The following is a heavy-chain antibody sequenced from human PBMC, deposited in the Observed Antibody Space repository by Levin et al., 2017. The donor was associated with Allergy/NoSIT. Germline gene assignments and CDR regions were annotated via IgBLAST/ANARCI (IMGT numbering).Heavy chain of an antibody. J-gene: IGHJ6*03. CDR2: ITSDGDVK. CDR3: AKGGDMDV. CDR1: GFPFSTYG. V-gene: IGHV3-30*18. Sequence: GGSLRLSCAASGFPFSTYGIYWVRQAPGKGLEWVALITSDGDVKFYADSVKGRFTVSRDNSRETLYLQMTNLRPDDTAVYYCAKGGDMDVWGKGTTVIVSS.